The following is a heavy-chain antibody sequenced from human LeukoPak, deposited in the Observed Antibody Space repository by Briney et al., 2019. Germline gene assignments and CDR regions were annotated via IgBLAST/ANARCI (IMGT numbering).Heavy chain of an antibody. CDR1: GGTFCSYA. V-gene: IGHV1-69*06. D-gene: IGHD1-1*01. Sequence: SVKVSCKASGGTFCSYAISWVRQAPGQGLEWMGGIIPIFGTANYAQKFQGRVTITADKSTSTAYMELSSLRSEDTAVYYCARDSELEHYYYYMDVWGKGTTVTVSS. CDR3: ARDSELEHYYYYMDV. J-gene: IGHJ6*03. CDR2: IIPIFGTA.